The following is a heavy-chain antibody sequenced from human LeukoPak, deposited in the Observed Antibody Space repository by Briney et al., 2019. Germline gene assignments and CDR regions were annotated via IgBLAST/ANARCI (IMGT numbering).Heavy chain of an antibody. D-gene: IGHD6-19*01. J-gene: IGHJ2*01. CDR1: NDSIHSYY. V-gene: IGHV4-4*07. Sequence: PSETLSLTCTVSNDSIHSYYWGWIRQPAGKGLEWIGRLYTSGTTDYNPSLKSRVCMSVDTSKNQFSLRLTSVTAADTAVYYCARGWDAANWYFDLWGRGTLVTV. CDR3: ARGWDAANWYFDL. CDR2: LYTSGTT.